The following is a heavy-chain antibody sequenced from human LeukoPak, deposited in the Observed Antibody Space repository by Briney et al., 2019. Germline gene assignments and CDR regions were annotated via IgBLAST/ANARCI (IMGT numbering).Heavy chain of an antibody. CDR1: GASISNYY. J-gene: IGHJ4*02. D-gene: IGHD1-26*01. CDR3: ARLGSYHDF. V-gene: IGHV4-4*09. CDR2: IHSSGGS. Sequence: SETLSLTCTVSGASISNYYWSWLRQTPEKGLEWMGHIHSSGGSSYYPSLKSRLTLSIDTSRNQLSLKLPSVTAADTAVYFCARLGSYHDFWGQGALVTVSS.